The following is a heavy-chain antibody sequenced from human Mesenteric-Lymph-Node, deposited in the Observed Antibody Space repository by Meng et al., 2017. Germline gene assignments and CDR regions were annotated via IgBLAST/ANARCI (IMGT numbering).Heavy chain of an antibody. Sequence: GESLKISCAASGFTVSSNYMSWVRQAPGKGLEWVSVIYSGGSTYYADSVKGRFTISRDNSKNTLYLQMNSLRAEDTAVYYCARDGAAAGTTWGQGTLVTVSS. CDR3: ARDGAAAGTT. CDR2: IYSGGST. J-gene: IGHJ5*02. D-gene: IGHD6-13*01. V-gene: IGHV3-66*02. CDR1: GFTVSSNY.